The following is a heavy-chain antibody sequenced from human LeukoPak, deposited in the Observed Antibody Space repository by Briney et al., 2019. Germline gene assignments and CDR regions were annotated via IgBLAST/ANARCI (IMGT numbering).Heavy chain of an antibody. J-gene: IGHJ4*02. V-gene: IGHV3-23*01. CDR2: ISGSGGST. CDR1: GFTFSSYA. Sequence: GGSLRLSCAASGFTFSSYAMSWVRQAPGKGLEWVSAISGSGGSTYYADSVKGRFTISRDNSKNTLYLQMNSLRTEDTAVYYCAKDHDYDSSGPYWGQGTLVTVSS. CDR3: AKDHDYDSSGPY. D-gene: IGHD3-22*01.